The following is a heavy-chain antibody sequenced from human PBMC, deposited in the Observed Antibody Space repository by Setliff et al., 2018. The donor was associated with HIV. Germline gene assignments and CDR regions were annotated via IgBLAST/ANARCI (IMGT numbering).Heavy chain of an antibody. CDR3: ARARYNFWSGPQRQSFEY. V-gene: IGHV4-39*07. D-gene: IGHD3-3*01. CDR2: ISYNERS. CDR1: IGSITNSNYY. J-gene: IGHJ4*02. Sequence: SETLSLTCSVSIGSITNSNYYWGWIRQPPGKALEWIGSISYNERSYYNPSLESRVTISVDTSRNQFSLKLGSVAAADTAVYYCARARYNFWSGPQRQSFEYWGQGTLVT.